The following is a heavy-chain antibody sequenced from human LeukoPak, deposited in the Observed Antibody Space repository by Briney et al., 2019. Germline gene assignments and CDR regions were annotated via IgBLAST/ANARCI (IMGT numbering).Heavy chain of an antibody. CDR2: IGSDGSGT. J-gene: IGHJ4*01. CDR3: VNPVFINF. V-gene: IGHV3-64D*06. CDR1: GYTFTGYY. Sequence: ASVKVSCKASGYTFTGYYMHWVRQAPGKGLEHVSTIGSDGSGTYYADSVKDRFIISRDNSKNAVYLQMSSLRPEDTAVYYCVNPVFINFWGQGTLVTVSS. D-gene: IGHD1-14*01.